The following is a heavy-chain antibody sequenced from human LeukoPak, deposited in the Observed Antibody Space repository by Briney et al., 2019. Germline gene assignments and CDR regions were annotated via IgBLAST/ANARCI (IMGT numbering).Heavy chain of an antibody. J-gene: IGHJ4*02. CDR1: GGSVSSGSYY. CDR3: ARDYGDYGNDY. Sequence: SETLSLTCTVSGGSVSSGSYYWSWIRQPPGKGLEWIGYIYYRGNTNYNPSLKSRVTITVDTSKNQFSPKLSSVTAADTAIYYCARDYGDYGNDYWGQGILVTVSS. CDR2: IYYRGNT. D-gene: IGHD4-17*01. V-gene: IGHV4-61*01.